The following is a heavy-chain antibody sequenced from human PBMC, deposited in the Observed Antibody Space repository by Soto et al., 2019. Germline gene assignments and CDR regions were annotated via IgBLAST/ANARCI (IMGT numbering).Heavy chain of an antibody. J-gene: IGHJ4*02. D-gene: IGHD3-22*01. CDR1: GYTFTRYA. V-gene: IGHV1-69*13. Sequence: SVKVSCKASGYTFTRYAISWVRQAPGQGLEWMGGIITIFGTVNYAQKFQGRVTITADESTSTAYMELSSLRSEYTAVYYCARSPTPGLYYYDSSGYWTFDYWGQGTLVTVSS. CDR2: IITIFGTV. CDR3: ARSPTPGLYYYDSSGYWTFDY.